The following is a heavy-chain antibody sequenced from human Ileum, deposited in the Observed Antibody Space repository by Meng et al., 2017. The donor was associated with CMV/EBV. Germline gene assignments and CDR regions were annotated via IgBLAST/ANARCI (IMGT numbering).Heavy chain of an antibody. D-gene: IGHD6-13*01. Sequence: QVQPQGSGPGLMKPSETLSLTCTVSGASISSTYWTWIRQRAGKGLEWIGLIETNGNAYYNPSLESRVTMSLDMSKNHFSLTLTSVTAADTAVYFCARAKQAAENFDSWGQGTLVTVSS. CDR1: GASISSTY. CDR2: IETNGNA. V-gene: IGHV4-4*07. CDR3: ARAKQAAENFDS. J-gene: IGHJ4*02.